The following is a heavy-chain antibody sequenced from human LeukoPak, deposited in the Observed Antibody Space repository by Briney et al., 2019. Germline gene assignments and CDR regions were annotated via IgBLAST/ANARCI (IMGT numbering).Heavy chain of an antibody. CDR3: ARGSWQLAEEVY. D-gene: IGHD6-6*01. CDR2: IYTSEST. V-gene: IGHV4-61*02. CDR1: GGSISSSNYY. Sequence: SETLSLTCSVSGGSISSSNYYWSWIRQPAGKGLEWIGRIYTSESTYYNPSLKSRVTISVDTSKNQFSLKLSSVTAADTAVYYCARGSWQLAEEVYWGQGTLVTVSS. J-gene: IGHJ4*02.